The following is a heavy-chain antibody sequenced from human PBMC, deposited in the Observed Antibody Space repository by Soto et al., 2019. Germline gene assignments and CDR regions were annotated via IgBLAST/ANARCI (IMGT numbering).Heavy chain of an antibody. V-gene: IGHV1-69*13. J-gene: IGHJ6*02. Sequence: ASVKVSCKASGGTFSSYAISWVRQAPGQGLEWMGGIIPIFGTANYAQKFQGRVTITADESTSTAYMELSSLRSEDTAVYYCARGTAARHPYYYYGMDVWGQGTTVTVSS. CDR1: GGTFSSYA. D-gene: IGHD6-6*01. CDR2: IIPIFGTA. CDR3: ARGTAARHPYYYYGMDV.